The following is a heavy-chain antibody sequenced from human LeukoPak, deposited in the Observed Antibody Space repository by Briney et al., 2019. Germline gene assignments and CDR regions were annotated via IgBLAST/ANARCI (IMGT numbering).Heavy chain of an antibody. CDR2: INPNSGAT. J-gene: IGHJ4*02. CDR3: ATVYGAHSEDFHY. V-gene: IGHV1-2*02. CDR1: GYTFTDYH. Sequence: GASVKVSCKTSGYTFTDYHMHWVRQAPGQGLEWMGWINPNSGATNYVQEFQGRVTMTRDTSVTTAYMELSGLRSDDTAVYYCATVYGAHSEDFHYWGQGTLVTVSS. D-gene: IGHD4-23*01.